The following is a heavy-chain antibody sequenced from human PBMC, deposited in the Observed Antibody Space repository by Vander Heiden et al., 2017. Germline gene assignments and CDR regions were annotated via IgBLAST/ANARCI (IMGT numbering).Heavy chain of an antibody. CDR3: AVSLRFLEWFTFDP. D-gene: IGHD3-3*01. V-gene: IGHV4-30-4*01. J-gene: IGHJ5*02. Sequence: QVQLQESGPGPVKLSQPLSRTCPVSGGSLASGDYYWSWIRQPPGKGLEWIGYIYYSGSTYYNPSLKSRVTISVDTSKNQFSLKLSSVTAADTAVYYCAVSLRFLEWFTFDPWGQGTLVTVSS. CDR1: GGSLASGDYY. CDR2: IYYSGST.